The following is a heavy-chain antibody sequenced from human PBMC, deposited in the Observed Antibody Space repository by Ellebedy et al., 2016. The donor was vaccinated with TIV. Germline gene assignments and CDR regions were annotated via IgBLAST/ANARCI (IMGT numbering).Heavy chain of an antibody. Sequence: PGGCLRLSCSASGFSFSNYAMHWVRQAAGRGLEYVAAISGSGQKTYYPDSLRDRFVVSRDNSKNTLYLQMSGLRVDDTAVYYCVKALMPKDIDLRVPRQNDYWGQGTRVIVAS. CDR3: VKALMPKDIDLRVPRQNDY. J-gene: IGHJ4*02. D-gene: IGHD2-2*01. CDR2: ISGSGQKT. V-gene: IGHV3-64D*09. CDR1: GFSFSNYA.